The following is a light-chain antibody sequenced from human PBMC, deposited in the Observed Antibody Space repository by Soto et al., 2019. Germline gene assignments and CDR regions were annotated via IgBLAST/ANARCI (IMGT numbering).Light chain of an antibody. V-gene: IGKV1-5*01. J-gene: IGKJ1*01. CDR1: QSISSW. CDR3: QQYNSYWGT. Sequence: DIQMTQSPSTLSASVGDRVTITCRASQSISSWLAWYQQKPGKAPKLLIYDASSLESGVPSRFSGSGSGTAVTLTISSLQPDDFATYYCQQYNSYWGTFGQGTKVEIK. CDR2: DAS.